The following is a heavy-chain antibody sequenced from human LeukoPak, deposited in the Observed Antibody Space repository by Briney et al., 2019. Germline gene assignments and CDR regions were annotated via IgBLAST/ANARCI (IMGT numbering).Heavy chain of an antibody. CDR2: ITGSGPYL. CDR3: VRDVGAVRGEVYFDY. V-gene: IGHV3-21*06. J-gene: IGHJ4*01. CDR1: GFSFSTFA. D-gene: IGHD3-10*01. Sequence: GGSLRLSCAASGFSFSTFAMHWVCVSPGKGLEWVSSITGSGPYLLYAGPVKHRFTIPRDNTKNLLYLEMNSLRAEDTAMYCCVRDVGAVRGEVYFDYWGHGTLVTVSS.